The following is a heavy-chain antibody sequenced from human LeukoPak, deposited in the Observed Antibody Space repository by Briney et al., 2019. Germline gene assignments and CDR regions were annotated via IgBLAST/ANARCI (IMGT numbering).Heavy chain of an antibody. D-gene: IGHD3-3*01. CDR3: ARDIKLRFLEWLSDPYDY. Sequence: GASVKVSCKASGYTFTGYYMHWVRQAPGQGLEWMGWISAYNGNTNYAQKLQGRVTMTTDTSTSTAYMELRSLRSDDTAVYYCARDIKLRFLEWLSDPYDYWGQGTLVTVSS. J-gene: IGHJ4*02. CDR2: ISAYNGNT. V-gene: IGHV1-18*04. CDR1: GYTFTGYY.